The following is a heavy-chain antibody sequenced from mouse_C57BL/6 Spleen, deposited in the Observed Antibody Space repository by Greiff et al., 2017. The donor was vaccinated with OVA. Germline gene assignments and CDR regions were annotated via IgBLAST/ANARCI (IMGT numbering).Heavy chain of an antibody. CDR3: ARGDYSNYYFDY. V-gene: IGHV1-85*01. Sequence: VQLQQSGPELVKPGASVKLSCKASGYTFTSYYINWVKQRPGQGLEWIGWIYPSDGSTNYNEKFKGKATLTVDTSSSTAYMQLHSLPSEDSAVYYCARGDYSNYYFDYWGQGTTVTVSA. CDR1: GYTFTSYY. J-gene: IGHJ2*01. D-gene: IGHD2-5*01. CDR2: IYPSDGST.